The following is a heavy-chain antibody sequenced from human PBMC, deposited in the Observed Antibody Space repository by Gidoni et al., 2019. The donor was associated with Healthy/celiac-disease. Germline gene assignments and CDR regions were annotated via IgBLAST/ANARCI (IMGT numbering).Heavy chain of an antibody. J-gene: IGHJ6*02. Sequence: QVQLVQSGAEVKKPGASVKVSCKASGYTFTGYAMHWVRQAPGQRLEWMGWINAGNGNTKYSQKFQGRVTITRDTSASTAYMELSSLRSEDTAVYYCARVGAAAGIYYYGMDVWGQGTTVTVSS. V-gene: IGHV1-3*01. CDR1: GYTFTGYA. CDR3: ARVGAAAGIYYYGMDV. CDR2: INAGNGNT. D-gene: IGHD6-13*01.